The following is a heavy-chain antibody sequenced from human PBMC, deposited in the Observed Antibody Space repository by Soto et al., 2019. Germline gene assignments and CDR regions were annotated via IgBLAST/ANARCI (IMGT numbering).Heavy chain of an antibody. V-gene: IGHV1-18*01. J-gene: IGHJ4*02. CDR2: ISTYNGNT. D-gene: IGHD2-8*01. Sequence: QVQLVQSGAEVKKPGASVKISCKASGYTFTTFGISWVRQAPGQGLVWMGWISTYNGNTNYAQNLQDRVTMTPDTPTTTIYMELRALRSDDTAVYYCAGDHCADGVDYDPGYWGQGTLVTV. CDR1: GYTFTTFG. CDR3: AGDHCADGVDYDPGY.